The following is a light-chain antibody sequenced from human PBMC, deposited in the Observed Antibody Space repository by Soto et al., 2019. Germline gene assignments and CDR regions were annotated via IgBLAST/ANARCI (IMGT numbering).Light chain of an antibody. Sequence: EIVLTQSPGTLSLSPGERATLSCRASQSLSSSYLVWYQQKPGQAPRLLIYGASSRATGIPDRFSGSGSGTDFTLTISRLEPEDFAVYYCQHYGSSPRTFGQGTKLEIK. J-gene: IGKJ2*01. CDR1: QSLSSSY. CDR2: GAS. CDR3: QHYGSSPRT. V-gene: IGKV3-20*01.